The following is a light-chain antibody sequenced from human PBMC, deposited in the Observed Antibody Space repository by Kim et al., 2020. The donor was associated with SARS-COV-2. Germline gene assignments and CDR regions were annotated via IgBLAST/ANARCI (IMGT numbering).Light chain of an antibody. CDR3: KSRDSRGNVV. J-gene: IGLJ2*01. V-gene: IGLV3-19*01. Sequence: SSELTQDPAVSVALGQTVRITCQGDSLRSYYATRYQQKSGQAPVLVFYGKDKRPSGIPDRFSGSSSGSTASLTITGAQAADEADYYCKSRDSRGNVVFGG. CDR2: GKD. CDR1: SLRSYY.